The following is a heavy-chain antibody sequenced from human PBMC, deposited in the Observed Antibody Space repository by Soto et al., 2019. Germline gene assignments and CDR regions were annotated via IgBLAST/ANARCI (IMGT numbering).Heavy chain of an antibody. J-gene: IGHJ4*02. CDR3: ARRWYGSGSYKTSDY. V-gene: IGHV1-69*02. Sequence: QVQLVQSGAEVKKPGSSVKVSCKASGGTFSSYTISWVRQAPGQGLEWMGRIIPILGIANYAQKFQGRVTTTADKSTSTAYMELSSLRSEDTAVYYCARRWYGSGSYKTSDYWGQGTLVTVSS. CDR2: IIPILGIA. D-gene: IGHD3-10*01. CDR1: GGTFSSYT.